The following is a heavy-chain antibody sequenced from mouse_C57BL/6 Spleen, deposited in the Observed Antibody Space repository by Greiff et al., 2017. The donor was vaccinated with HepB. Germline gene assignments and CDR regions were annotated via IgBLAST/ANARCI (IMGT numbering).Heavy chain of an antibody. D-gene: IGHD2-4*01. V-gene: IGHV1-55*01. CDR1: GYTFTSYW. J-gene: IGHJ1*03. CDR2: IYPGSGST. CDR3: ARGPIYYDYDGYFDV. Sequence: VQLQQPGAELVKPGASVKMSCKASGYTFTSYWITWVKRRPGQGLEWIGDIYPGSGSTNYNEKFKSKATLTVDTSSSTAYMQLSSLTSEDSAVYYCARGPIYYDYDGYFDVWGTGTTVTVSS.